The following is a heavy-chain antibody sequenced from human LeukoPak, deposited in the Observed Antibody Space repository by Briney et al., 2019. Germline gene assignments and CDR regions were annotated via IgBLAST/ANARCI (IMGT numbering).Heavy chain of an antibody. Sequence: GGSLRLSCAASGFTFSSYWMHWVRQAPGKGLVWVSRINSDGSSTSYADSVKGRFTISRDNAKNSLYLQMNSLRDEDTAVYYCARDGGTGYSYGYVSYWFDPWGQGTLVTVSS. CDR3: ARDGGTGYSYGYVSYWFDP. CDR2: INSDGSST. D-gene: IGHD5-18*01. V-gene: IGHV3-74*01. CDR1: GFTFSSYW. J-gene: IGHJ5*02.